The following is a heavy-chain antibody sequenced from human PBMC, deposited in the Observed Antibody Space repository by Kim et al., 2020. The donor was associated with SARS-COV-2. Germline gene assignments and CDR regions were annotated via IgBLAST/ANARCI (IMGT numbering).Heavy chain of an antibody. Sequence: GGSLRLSCAASGFTFSSYWMSWVRQAPGKGLEWVANIKQDGSEKYYVDSVKGRFTISRDNTKNSLYLQMNSLRAEDTAVYYCASPPNVGDYQDYWYFDLWGRGTLVTVSS. J-gene: IGHJ2*01. CDR2: IKQDGSEK. CDR3: ASPPNVGDYQDYWYFDL. D-gene: IGHD4-17*01. CDR1: GFTFSSYW. V-gene: IGHV3-7*01.